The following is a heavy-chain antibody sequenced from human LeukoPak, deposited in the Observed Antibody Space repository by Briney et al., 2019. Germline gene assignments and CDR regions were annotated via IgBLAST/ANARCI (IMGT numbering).Heavy chain of an antibody. J-gene: IGHJ5*02. Sequence: SETLSLTCTVSGGSISNSYYYWGWIRQPPGKGLEWIGIIYHTESTYYNPSLKSRVTISVDTSKNQFSLKLSSVTAADTAVYYCARHYSSSWYFNWFDPWGQGTLVTVSS. D-gene: IGHD6-13*01. V-gene: IGHV4-39*01. CDR1: GGSISNSYYY. CDR3: ARHYSSSWYFNWFDP. CDR2: IYHTEST.